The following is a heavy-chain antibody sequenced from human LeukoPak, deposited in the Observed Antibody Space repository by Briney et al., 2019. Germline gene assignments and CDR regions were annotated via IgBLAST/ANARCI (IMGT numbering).Heavy chain of an antibody. CDR1: GDSISSSNFY. CDR2: IFYDGST. V-gene: IGHV4-39*07. D-gene: IGHD3-22*01. Sequence: SEPLSLTCTVSGDSISSSNFYWGWIRQPPGKGLQWIGNIFYDGSTYYNPSLKSRVTISVDTSKTQFSVNLNSVTAADTAMYYCARDRAYYYDSSGYHGAFDIWGQGTMTVSS. J-gene: IGHJ3*02. CDR3: ARDRAYYYDSSGYHGAFDI.